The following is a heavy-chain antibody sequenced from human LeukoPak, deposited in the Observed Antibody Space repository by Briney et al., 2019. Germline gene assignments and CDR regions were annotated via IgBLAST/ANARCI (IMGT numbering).Heavy chain of an antibody. CDR2: ISYDGSNK. D-gene: IGHD6-19*01. CDR1: GFTFSSYA. J-gene: IGHJ4*02. CDR3: AREGVAVAGCFDY. V-gene: IGHV3-30*04. Sequence: GGSLRPSCAASGFTFSSYATHWVRQAPGKGLEWVAVISYDGSNKYYADSVKGRFTISRDNSKNTLYLQMNSLRAEDTAVYYCAREGVAVAGCFDYWGQGTLVTVSS.